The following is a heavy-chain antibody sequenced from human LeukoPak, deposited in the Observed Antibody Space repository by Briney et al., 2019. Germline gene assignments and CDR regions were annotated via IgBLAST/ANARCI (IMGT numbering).Heavy chain of an antibody. CDR3: ARDGGVRAAPLDY. CDR2: IYYSGST. CDR1: GGSISSYY. V-gene: IGHV4-59*01. D-gene: IGHD2-8*01. J-gene: IGHJ4*02. Sequence: SETLSLTCTVSGGSISSYYWSWIRQPPGKGLEWIGYIYYSGSTNYNPSLKSRVTISVDTSKNQFSLKLSSVTAADTAVYYCARDGGVRAAPLDYWGQGTLVTVSS.